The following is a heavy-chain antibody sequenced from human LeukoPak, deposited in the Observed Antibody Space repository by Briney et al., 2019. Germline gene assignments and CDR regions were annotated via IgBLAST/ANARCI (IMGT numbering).Heavy chain of an antibody. V-gene: IGHV4-61*02. CDR3: ARGVVTDDYYMDV. CDR1: GGSIASGRYY. CDR2: LYTNDNT. J-gene: IGHJ6*03. D-gene: IGHD2-21*02. Sequence: SQTLSLTCSVSGGSIASGRYYWTWIRQPAGKGLEWIGRLYTNDNTNYDPSLESRVSISVDTSKSQFYLQLTSVTAADTAVYFCARGVVTDDYYMDVWGKGITVIVSS.